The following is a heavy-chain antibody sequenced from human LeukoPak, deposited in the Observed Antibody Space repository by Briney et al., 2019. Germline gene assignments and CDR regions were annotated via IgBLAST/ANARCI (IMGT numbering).Heavy chain of an antibody. Sequence: ASVKVSCKASGGTFNSYTISWVRQAPGQGLGWMGWINPNSGGTNYAQKFQGRVTMTRDTSISTAYMELSRLRSDDTAVYYCAKASFGMAYYYYMDVWGKGTTVTVSS. CDR1: GGTFNSYT. D-gene: IGHD3-3*01. V-gene: IGHV1-2*02. J-gene: IGHJ6*03. CDR2: INPNSGGT. CDR3: AKASFGMAYYYYMDV.